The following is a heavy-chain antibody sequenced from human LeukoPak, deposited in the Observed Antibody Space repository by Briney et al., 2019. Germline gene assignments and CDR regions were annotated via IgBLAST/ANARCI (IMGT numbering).Heavy chain of an antibody. CDR3: ARELAVAGTLDY. D-gene: IGHD6-19*01. Sequence: GGSLRLSCAASEFTFSSYAMSWVRQAPGKGLEWVSSISSSSSYIYYADSVKGRFTISRDNAKNSLYLQMNSLRAEDTAVYYCARELAVAGTLDYWGQGTLVTVSS. CDR1: EFTFSSYA. CDR2: ISSSSSYI. J-gene: IGHJ4*02. V-gene: IGHV3-21*01.